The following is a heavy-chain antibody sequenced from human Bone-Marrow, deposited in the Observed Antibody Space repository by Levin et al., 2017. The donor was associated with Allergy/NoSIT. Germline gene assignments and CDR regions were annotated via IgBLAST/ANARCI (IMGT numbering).Heavy chain of an antibody. V-gene: IGHV5-51*01. CDR2: IYPGDSDT. D-gene: IGHD3-9*01. J-gene: IGHJ3*02. CDR3: ARLRSLRYFDWLSQWDAFDI. Sequence: GESLKISCKGSGYSFTSYWIGWVRQMPGKGLEWMGIIYPGDSDTRYSPSFQGQVTISADKSISTAYLQWSSLKASDTAMYYCARLRSLRYFDWLSQWDAFDIWGQGTMVTVSS. CDR1: GYSFTSYW.